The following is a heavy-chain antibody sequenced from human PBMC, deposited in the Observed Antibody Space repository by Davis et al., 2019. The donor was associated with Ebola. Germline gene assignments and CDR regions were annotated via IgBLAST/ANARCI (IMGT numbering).Heavy chain of an antibody. D-gene: IGHD2-2*01. Sequence: ASVKVSCKASGYSFHTYGIGWVRQAPGQGLEWMGWISVYNSDTLSAQNLQGRVTMTADTSTNTAYMELRSLRSDDTAIYYCARRSVLEPGELPAEGKMFYYGFDVWGQGTTVTVSS. CDR1: GYSFHTYG. CDR2: ISVYNSDT. V-gene: IGHV1-18*01. CDR3: ARRSVLEPGELPAEGKMFYYGFDV. J-gene: IGHJ6*02.